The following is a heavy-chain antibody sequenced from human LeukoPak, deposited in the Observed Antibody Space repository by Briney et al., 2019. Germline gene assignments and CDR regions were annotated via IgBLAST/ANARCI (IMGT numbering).Heavy chain of an antibody. CDR1: GYTFNGYY. D-gene: IGHD3-10*01. CDR3: AREVTMVRGVRARFDP. J-gene: IGHJ5*02. Sequence: GASVKVSCKASGYTFNGYYIHWVRQAPGQGLEWMGWIDPNSGGTTYEQRFQGRVTMTRDTSISTAYMELSRLRSDDTATYYCAREVTMVRGVRARFDPWGQGTLVTVSS. V-gene: IGHV1-2*02. CDR2: IDPNSGGT.